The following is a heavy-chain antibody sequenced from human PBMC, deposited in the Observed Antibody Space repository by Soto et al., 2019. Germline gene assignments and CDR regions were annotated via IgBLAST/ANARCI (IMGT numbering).Heavy chain of an antibody. D-gene: IGHD3-22*01. Sequence: QVQLVESGGGLVKPGGSLRLSCAASGFTFSDYSMIWIRQAPGKGLEWVSYIDSSGDTIYYADSVKGRFAISRDNAKNSLFLQMDSLRAQDTATYYCASESYYYEGGDPSDLWGQGVLVTVSS. J-gene: IGHJ5*02. CDR1: GFTFSDYS. CDR3: ASESYYYEGGDPSDL. V-gene: IGHV3-11*01. CDR2: IDSSGDTI.